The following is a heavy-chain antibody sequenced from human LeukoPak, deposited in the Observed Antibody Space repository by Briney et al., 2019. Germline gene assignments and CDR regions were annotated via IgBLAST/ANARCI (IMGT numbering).Heavy chain of an antibody. Sequence: SETLSLTCAVYGGSFSGYYWSWIRQPPGKGLEWIGEINHSGSTNYNPSLKSRVTISVDTSKNQFSLKLSSVTAADTAVYYCARASGLSGDYWGQGTLVTVSS. CDR3: ARASGLSGDY. CDR1: GGSFSGYY. V-gene: IGHV4-34*01. D-gene: IGHD3-10*01. CDR2: INHSGST. J-gene: IGHJ4*02.